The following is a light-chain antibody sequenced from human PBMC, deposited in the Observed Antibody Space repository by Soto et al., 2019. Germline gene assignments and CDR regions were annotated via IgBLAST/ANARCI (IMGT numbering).Light chain of an antibody. Sequence: DIQMTQSPSTLSASVGDRVNITCRASQSISSWLAWYQQKPGKAPMLLIYDASSLESGVPSRFSGSGSGTEFTLTISSLQPDDFATYYCQQYHSYWTFGQGTKVEI. CDR3: QQYHSYWT. CDR2: DAS. V-gene: IGKV1-5*01. CDR1: QSISSW. J-gene: IGKJ1*01.